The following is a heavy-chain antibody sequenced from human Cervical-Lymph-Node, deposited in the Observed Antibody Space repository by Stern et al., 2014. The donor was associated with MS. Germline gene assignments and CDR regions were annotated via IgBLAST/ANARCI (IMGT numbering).Heavy chain of an antibody. Sequence: EVQLVQSGAEARKPGESLKISCKGSVDSFSGYWIGWVRQRPGEGLEWVGIIHPGDSDTSYRSSFQGQVTMSADKSINTASLQWSSLKASDTAIYYCARRIRDGYDWDAFNIWGQGTMVTVSS. CDR1: VDSFSGYW. J-gene: IGHJ3*02. D-gene: IGHD5-24*01. V-gene: IGHV5-51*03. CDR2: IHPGDSDT. CDR3: ARRIRDGYDWDAFNI.